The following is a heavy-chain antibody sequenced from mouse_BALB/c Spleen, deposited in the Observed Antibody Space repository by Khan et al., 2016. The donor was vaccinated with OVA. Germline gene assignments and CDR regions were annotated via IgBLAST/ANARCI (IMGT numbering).Heavy chain of an antibody. CDR3: ARQPYYHYNVMDY. CDR1: GFSLTNYG. Sequence: QVRLQQSGPGLVAPSQSLSITCTISGFSLTNYGVHWVRQPPGKGLEWLVLMWSDGSTTYNSALKSRLTISKDNSKSQVFLKMNSLQTDDTAMYFGARQPYYHYNVMDYWGQGTSVTVSS. V-gene: IGHV2-6-1*01. J-gene: IGHJ4*01. D-gene: IGHD2-10*01. CDR2: MWSDGST.